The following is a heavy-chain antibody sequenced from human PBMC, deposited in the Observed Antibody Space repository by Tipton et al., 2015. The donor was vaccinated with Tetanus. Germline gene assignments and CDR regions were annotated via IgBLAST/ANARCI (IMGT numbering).Heavy chain of an antibody. CDR2: VHPSGGT. V-gene: IGHV4-34*01. D-gene: IGHD2-8*01. Sequence: TLSLTCAVYGGSFSNYYWSWIRQPPGKGLEWIGEVHPSGGTSYNPSLESRVTISIDTSKNQFSLKLTSLTAADTSVYYCARRQTYCTNGFCPFENWGQGTLVTVSS. CDR1: GGSFSNYY. J-gene: IGHJ4*02. CDR3: ARRQTYCTNGFCPFEN.